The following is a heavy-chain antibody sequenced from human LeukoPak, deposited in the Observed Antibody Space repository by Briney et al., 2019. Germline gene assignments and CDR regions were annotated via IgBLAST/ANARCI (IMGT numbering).Heavy chain of an antibody. CDR2: ISHSGST. D-gene: IGHD1-1*01. J-gene: IGHJ6*03. V-gene: IGHV4-38-2*02. Sequence: SETLSLTCTVSGDSISNPYYWGWIRQPPGKGLEWIGSISHSGSTFYTPSLRSRVTISLDTSKNQFSLKLNSVTAADTAVYYCARDTWKDYYYYFMNVWGKGTTVTVSS. CDR1: GDSISNPYY. CDR3: ARDTWKDYYYYFMNV.